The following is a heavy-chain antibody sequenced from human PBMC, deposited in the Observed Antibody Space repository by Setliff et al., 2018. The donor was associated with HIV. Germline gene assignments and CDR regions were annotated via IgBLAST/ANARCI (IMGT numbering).Heavy chain of an antibody. CDR2: IYYSYRSGST. V-gene: IGHV4-39*07. CDR3: ASELQGHSSSWPNY. D-gene: IGHD6-13*01. Sequence: PSETLSLTCTVSAGFISSSNYYWGWIRQPPGKGLEWIGSIYYSYRSGSTYYNPSLKSRVTLSVDTSKNQFSLKLRSVTAADTAVYYCASELQGHSSSWPNYLGQGTLVTVSS. J-gene: IGHJ4*02. CDR1: AGFISSSNYY.